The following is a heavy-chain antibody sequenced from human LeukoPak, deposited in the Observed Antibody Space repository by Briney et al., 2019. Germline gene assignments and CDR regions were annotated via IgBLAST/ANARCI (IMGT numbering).Heavy chain of an antibody. CDR1: GASINSYY. J-gene: IGHJ6*02. V-gene: IGHV4-59*01. D-gene: IGHD1-14*01. CDR2: LYGSGST. Sequence: SETLSLTCAVSGASINSYYWNWIRQSPTKGLEWIGYLYGSGSTTYNPSLKSRVTISVDTSKSQFSLRLSSLTAADTAAYFCAGLRGGNQYHRGMDVWGQGTTVTVSS. CDR3: AGLRGGNQYHRGMDV.